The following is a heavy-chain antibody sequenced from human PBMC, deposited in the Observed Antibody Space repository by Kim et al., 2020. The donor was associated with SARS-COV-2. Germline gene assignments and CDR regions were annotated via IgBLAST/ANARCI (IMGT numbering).Heavy chain of an antibody. D-gene: IGHD3-10*01. J-gene: IGHJ6*02. V-gene: IGHV3-11*05. Sequence: GGSLRLSCAASGFTFSDYYMSWIRQAPGKGLEWVSYISSSSSYTNYADSVKGRFTISRDNAKNSLYLQMNSLRAEDTAVYYCARDLGDYGSGLRYGMDVWGQGTTVTVSS. CDR1: GFTFSDYY. CDR3: ARDLGDYGSGLRYGMDV. CDR2: ISSSSSYT.